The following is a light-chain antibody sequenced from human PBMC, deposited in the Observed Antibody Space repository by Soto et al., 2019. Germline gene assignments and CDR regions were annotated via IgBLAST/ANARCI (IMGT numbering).Light chain of an antibody. J-gene: IGKJ1*01. CDR1: QSVRSSY. Sequence: EIVLTQSPGTLSLPPGERATLSCRASQSVRSSYLAWYQQKFGQATRLLIYGASSRATGIPDRFSGSGSGTDFTLTISRLEPEDFAVYYCQQYGSSSWTFGQGTKVEIK. CDR2: GAS. CDR3: QQYGSSSWT. V-gene: IGKV3-20*01.